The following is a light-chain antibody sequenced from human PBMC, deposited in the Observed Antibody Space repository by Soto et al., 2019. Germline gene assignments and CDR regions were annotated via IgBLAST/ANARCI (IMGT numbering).Light chain of an antibody. Sequence: EIVLTQFPATLSLFPGETATLSCRASQTVGTYLAWYQQKPGQAPRLLISDASNRATGVPTRFSGSGSGTDFTLTISSLEPEDFAVYFCQQRHNWPRITFGQGTRLEIK. CDR3: QQRHNWPRIT. J-gene: IGKJ5*01. CDR1: QTVGTY. CDR2: DAS. V-gene: IGKV3-11*01.